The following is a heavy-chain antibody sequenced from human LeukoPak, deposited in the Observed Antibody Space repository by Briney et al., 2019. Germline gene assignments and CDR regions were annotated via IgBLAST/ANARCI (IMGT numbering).Heavy chain of an antibody. CDR2: ISGSGDST. J-gene: IGHJ5*02. V-gene: IGHV3-23*01. CDR1: GFTFSSYS. CDR3: AKRILSSGYYDP. D-gene: IGHD6-19*01. Sequence: GGSLRLSCAASGFTFSSYSMNWVRQAPGKGLEWVSTISGSGDSTYYADSVKGRFTISRDNSKNTLYLQMNSLRAEDTAVYYCAKRILSSGYYDPWGQGTLVTVSS.